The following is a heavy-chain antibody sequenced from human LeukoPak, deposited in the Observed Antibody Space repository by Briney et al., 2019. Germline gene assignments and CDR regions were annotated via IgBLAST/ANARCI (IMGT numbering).Heavy chain of an antibody. D-gene: IGHD2-2*01. Sequence: SVKVSCKASGGTFSSYAISWVRQAPGQGLEWVGGIIPIFGTANYAQKFQGRVTITADESTSTAYMELSSLRSEDTAVYYCARDRCSSTSCYALYNWFDPWGQGTLVTVSS. J-gene: IGHJ5*02. CDR2: IIPIFGTA. CDR1: GGTFSSYA. V-gene: IGHV1-69*13. CDR3: ARDRCSSTSCYALYNWFDP.